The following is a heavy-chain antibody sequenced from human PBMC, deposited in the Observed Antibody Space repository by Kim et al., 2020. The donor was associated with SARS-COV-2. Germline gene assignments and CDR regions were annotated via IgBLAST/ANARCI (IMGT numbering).Heavy chain of an antibody. V-gene: IGHV4-31*03. J-gene: IGHJ6*02. D-gene: IGHD3-10*01. CDR2: IYYSGST. CDR1: GGSISSGGYY. Sequence: SETLSLTCTVSGGSISSGGYYWSWIRQHPGKGLEWIGYIYYSGSTYYNPSLKSRVTISVDTSKNQFSLKLSSVTAADTAVYYCARGSAMVRSYYYYGMDVWGQGTTVTVSS. CDR3: ARGSAMVRSYYYYGMDV.